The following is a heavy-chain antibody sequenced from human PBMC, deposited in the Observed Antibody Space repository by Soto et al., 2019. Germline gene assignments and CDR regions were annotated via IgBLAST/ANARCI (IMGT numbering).Heavy chain of an antibody. J-gene: IGHJ5*02. CDR2: INAGNGHT. Sequence: ASVKVSCKASGYTFTGYAIHWVRQAPGQRLEWMGWINAGNGHTKYSQKFQGRVTITRDPSATTAYMELSSLRSEDTAAYFCARDPTRITMVRGAVPWFDPWGQGTLVTVSS. D-gene: IGHD3-10*01. V-gene: IGHV1-3*01. CDR3: ARDPTRITMVRGAVPWFDP. CDR1: GYTFTGYA.